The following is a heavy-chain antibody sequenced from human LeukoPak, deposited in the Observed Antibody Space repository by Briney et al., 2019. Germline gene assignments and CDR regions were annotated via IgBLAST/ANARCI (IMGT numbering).Heavy chain of an antibody. Sequence: SETLSLTCAVYGGSFSGYYWSWIRQPPGKGLEWIGEINHSGGTNYNPSLKSRVTISVDTSKNQFSLKLSSVTAADTAVYYCARGELGYCSSTSCYDWDAFDIWGQGTMVTVSS. CDR2: INHSGGT. V-gene: IGHV4-34*01. J-gene: IGHJ3*02. CDR3: ARGELGYCSSTSCYDWDAFDI. D-gene: IGHD2-2*01. CDR1: GGSFSGYY.